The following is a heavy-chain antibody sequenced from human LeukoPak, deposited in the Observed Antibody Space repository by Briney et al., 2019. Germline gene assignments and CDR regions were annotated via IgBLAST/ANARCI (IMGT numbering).Heavy chain of an antibody. J-gene: IGHJ3*02. CDR3: ARDFLSYDGSENHFEDTFDI. D-gene: IGHD3-22*01. V-gene: IGHV1-18*01. CDR2: IGAFDGNT. Sequence: GASVKVSCKASGYSFDRYGISWVRQAPGQGLEWLGSIGAFDGNTNYAQNLQGRVTMTADTSTTTAYMELRSLSSDDTAVYYCARDFLSYDGSENHFEDTFDIWGQGTMVTVSS. CDR1: GYSFDRYG.